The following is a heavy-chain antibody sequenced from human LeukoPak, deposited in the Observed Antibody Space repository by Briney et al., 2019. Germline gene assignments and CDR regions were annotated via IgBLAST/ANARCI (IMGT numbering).Heavy chain of an antibody. V-gene: IGHV4-39*07. CDR2: IYDSGST. Sequence: PSETLSLTCTVSGGSIRSSYYYWGWIRQPPGKGLKWIGSIYDSGSTYYNPSLKSRVTISVDTSKTQFSLKLSSVTAADTAVYYCARLGVSSAAFDIWGQGTMVTVSS. CDR1: GGSIRSSYYY. D-gene: IGHD3-16*01. J-gene: IGHJ3*02. CDR3: ARLGVSSAAFDI.